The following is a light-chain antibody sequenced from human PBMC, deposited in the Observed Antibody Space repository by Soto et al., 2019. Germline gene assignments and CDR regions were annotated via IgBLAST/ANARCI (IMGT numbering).Light chain of an antibody. CDR1: QSVSSSY. CDR3: QQYGSSPPIT. J-gene: IGKJ5*01. Sequence: EIVLTQSPGTLSLSPGERATLSFRASQSVSSSYLAWYQQKPGKAPRLLIYVASSRATGIPDRFSGRGSGTDFTLTISRLQPEDFAVYYCQQYGSSPPITVGQGTRLEIK. V-gene: IGKV3-20*01. CDR2: VAS.